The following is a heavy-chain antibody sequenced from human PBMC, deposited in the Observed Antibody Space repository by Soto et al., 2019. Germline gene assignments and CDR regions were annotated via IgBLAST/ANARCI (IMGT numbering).Heavy chain of an antibody. D-gene: IGHD6-13*01. V-gene: IGHV4-39*01. CDR1: GVSIISSSYY. Sequence: PSETLSLTCTVSGVSIISSSYYWGWIRQPPGNGLEWIGSIYYSGSTYYNPSRKSRVTISVDTSKNQFSLKLSSVTAADTAVYYCASPTGPFIAAAGTGAFDIWGQGTMVTVSS. CDR2: IYYSGST. CDR3: ASPTGPFIAAAGTGAFDI. J-gene: IGHJ3*02.